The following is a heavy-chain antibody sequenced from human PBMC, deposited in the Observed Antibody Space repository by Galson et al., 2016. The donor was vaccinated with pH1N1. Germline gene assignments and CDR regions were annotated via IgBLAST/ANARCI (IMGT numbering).Heavy chain of an antibody. CDR2: ISSTGSTI. J-gene: IGHJ6*02. CDR3: AREGRSDYGDYDGNYYGMDV. D-gene: IGHD4-17*01. V-gene: IGHV3-11*04. CDR1: GFTFSDYY. Sequence: SLRLSCAASGFTFSDYYMSWIRQAPGKGLEWVPYISSTGSTIYYADSVKGRFTVSRGNAKNSLYLQMNSLRAEDTAVYYCAREGRSDYGDYDGNYYGMDVWGQGTTVTVSS.